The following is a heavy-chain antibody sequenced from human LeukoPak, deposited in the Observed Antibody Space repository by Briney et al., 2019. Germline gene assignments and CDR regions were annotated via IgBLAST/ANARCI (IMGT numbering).Heavy chain of an antibody. D-gene: IGHD1-26*01. J-gene: IGHJ4*02. V-gene: IGHV4-59*01. Sequence: SETLSLTCSVSGGSISRYYWSWIRQPSGKRLEWIGYISDTGSTNYNPSLKSRVTISRDTSNNQFSLKLTSVTAADTAMYYCVRGGVQSYDCWGQGTLVTVSS. CDR2: ISDTGST. CDR3: VRGGVQSYDC. CDR1: GGSISRYY.